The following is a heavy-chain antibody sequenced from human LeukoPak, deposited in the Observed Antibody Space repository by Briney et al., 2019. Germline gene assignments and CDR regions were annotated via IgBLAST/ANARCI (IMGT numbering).Heavy chain of an antibody. Sequence: ASVKVSFKASGFTFTAYDIHWVRQAPGQGLERMGKINPNSGGTEYTHNFHGRVSTTRDTSISTVYMELARLTSDDTAVYYCAREGGRNLGEYWFDPWGQGTLVTVSS. CDR1: GFTFTAYD. V-gene: IGHV1-2*02. CDR2: INPNSGGT. J-gene: IGHJ5*02. D-gene: IGHD3-16*01. CDR3: AREGGRNLGEYWFDP.